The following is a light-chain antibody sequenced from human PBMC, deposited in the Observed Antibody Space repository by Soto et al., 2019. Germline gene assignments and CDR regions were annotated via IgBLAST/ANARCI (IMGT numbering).Light chain of an antibody. Sequence: QSALTQPASVSESPGQSITISCTGSSSDVGGYKYVSWYQQHPGKAPKLLIYDVTNRPSGVSNRFSGSKSGYTASLTISELQSEDEADYYCSSYTSFKTLVFGTGTKLTVL. CDR2: DVT. J-gene: IGLJ1*01. V-gene: IGLV2-14*01. CDR1: SSDVGGYKY. CDR3: SSYTSFKTLV.